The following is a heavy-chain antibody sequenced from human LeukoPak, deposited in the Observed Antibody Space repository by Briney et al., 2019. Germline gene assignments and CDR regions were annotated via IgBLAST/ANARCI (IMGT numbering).Heavy chain of an antibody. CDR1: GGSISSSSYY. D-gene: IGHD4-23*01. Sequence: PSETLSLTCTVSGGSISSSSYYWGWIRQPPGKGLEWIGSVYYSGNTYYNPSLKSRVTISVDTSKNQFSLKLSSVTAADTAVYYCATAITPGYFDYWGQGTLVTVSS. V-gene: IGHV4-39*01. J-gene: IGHJ4*02. CDR3: ATAITPGYFDY. CDR2: VYYSGNT.